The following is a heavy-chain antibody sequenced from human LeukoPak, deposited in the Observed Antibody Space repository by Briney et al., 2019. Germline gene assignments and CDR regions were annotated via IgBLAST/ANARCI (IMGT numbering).Heavy chain of an antibody. CDR3: ARARGDIVVVPAAIWFDP. CDR1: GYTFTDYY. J-gene: IGHJ5*02. Sequence: GASVKVSCKASGYTFTDYYVHWVRQAPGQGLEWMGWIKPNNGGTNYAQKFQGRVTMTRDTSISTAYMELSRLRSDDTAVYYCARARGDIVVVPAAIWFDPWGQGTLVTVSS. V-gene: IGHV1-2*02. D-gene: IGHD2-2*01. CDR2: IKPNNGGT.